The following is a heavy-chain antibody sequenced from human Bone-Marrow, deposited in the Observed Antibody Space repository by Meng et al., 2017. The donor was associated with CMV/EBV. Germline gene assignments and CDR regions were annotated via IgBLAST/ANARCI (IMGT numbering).Heavy chain of an antibody. CDR1: GGTFSSYA. CDR2: IIPIFGTA. V-gene: IGHV1-69*05. CDR3: ARSTTIFGVVIMRGGAFDI. J-gene: IGHJ3*02. D-gene: IGHD3-3*01. Sequence: SVKVSCKASGGTFSSYAISWVRQAPGQGLEWMGGIIPIFGTANYAQKFQGRVTITTDESTSTAYMELSSLRSEDTAVYYCARSTTIFGVVIMRGGAFDIWGQGTMVTVSS.